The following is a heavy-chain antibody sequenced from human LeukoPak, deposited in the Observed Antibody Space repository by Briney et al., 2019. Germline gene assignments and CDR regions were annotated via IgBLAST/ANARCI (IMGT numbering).Heavy chain of an antibody. Sequence: GGSLRLSCAASGFTISSYSFHWVRQAPGKGLEWVSYISSSGGGIYYADSVKGRFTISRDNAKNSLYLQMNSLRAEDTVVYYCARAVGANAWGQGTLVTVSS. CDR2: ISSSGGGI. CDR1: GFTISSYS. V-gene: IGHV3-48*03. CDR3: ARAVGANA. D-gene: IGHD1-26*01. J-gene: IGHJ5*02.